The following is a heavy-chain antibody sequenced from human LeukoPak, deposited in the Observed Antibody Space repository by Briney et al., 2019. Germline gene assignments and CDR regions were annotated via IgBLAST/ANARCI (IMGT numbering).Heavy chain of an antibody. CDR3: ARLSTYSSGWLGYYYYYYMDV. CDR2: IYPGDSDT. D-gene: IGHD6-19*01. CDR1: GYSFTSYW. J-gene: IGHJ6*03. V-gene: IGHV5-51*01. Sequence: GESLKISCKGSGYSFTSYWIGWVRQMPGKGLEWMGIIYPGDSDTRYSPSFQGQVTISADKSISTAYLQWSSLKASDTAMYYCARLSTYSSGWLGYYYYYYMDVWGKGTTVTVSS.